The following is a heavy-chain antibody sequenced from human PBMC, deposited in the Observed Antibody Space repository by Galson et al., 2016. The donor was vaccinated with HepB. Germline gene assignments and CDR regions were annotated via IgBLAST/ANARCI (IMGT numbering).Heavy chain of an antibody. Sequence: SLRLSCAASGFISGRYSMTWVRQAPGKGLEWVSFIGQNIYYADSVKGRFAISRDDAKNSLYLQMNSLRAEDTAVYYCARVDVWTGSRDWYFDLWGRGTLVTVSS. CDR3: ARVDVWTGSRDWYFDL. CDR1: GFISGRYS. CDR2: IGQNI. V-gene: IGHV3-21*01. J-gene: IGHJ2*01. D-gene: IGHD3/OR15-3a*01.